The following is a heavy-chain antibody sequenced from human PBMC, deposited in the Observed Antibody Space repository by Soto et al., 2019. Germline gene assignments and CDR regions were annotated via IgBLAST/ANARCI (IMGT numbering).Heavy chain of an antibody. V-gene: IGHV4-39*01. Sequence: SETLSLTCTVSGGSINSGSNFWGWVRQPPGKGLEWTGSSYYSGSSYYNPALRSLVTISVDTAKTQYSLKLSFVTAANTAVFFCARHYSNGSHNWLDPWGQGTLVTVSS. CDR3: ARHYSNGSHNWLDP. D-gene: IGHD6-19*01. J-gene: IGHJ5*02. CDR2: SYYSGSS. CDR1: GGSINSGSNF.